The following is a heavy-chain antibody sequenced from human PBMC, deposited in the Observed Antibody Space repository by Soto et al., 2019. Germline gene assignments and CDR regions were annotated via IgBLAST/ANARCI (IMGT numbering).Heavy chain of an antibody. CDR3: ARENGVAVGTILYYFDH. CDR2: ISPHNGNA. V-gene: IGHV1-18*01. Sequence: QVHLVQSGPEVKKTGASVKVSCKTSGYPFTSNRLSWVRRAPGQGLEWMGWISPHNGNAKYAQSFQGRLTITADDATSTAYMELSSLRSDDTAVYFCARENGVAVGTILYYFDHWGQGTQVTVSS. D-gene: IGHD5-12*01. CDR1: GYPFTSNR. J-gene: IGHJ4*02.